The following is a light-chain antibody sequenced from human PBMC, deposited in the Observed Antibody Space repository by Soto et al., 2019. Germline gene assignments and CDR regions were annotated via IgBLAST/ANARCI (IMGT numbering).Light chain of an antibody. V-gene: IGKV1-12*01. CDR1: QDIIRY. CDR2: AAS. CDR3: QQTNHVPFT. Sequence: DIQMTQSPSSVSASIGDGVTITCRASQDIIRYLAWYQQKPGTAPKLLINAASTLHIGVPSRFRVSGSGTAFTLTISSLQPEGFATYCCQQTNHVPFTFCPGTKVDIK. J-gene: IGKJ3*01.